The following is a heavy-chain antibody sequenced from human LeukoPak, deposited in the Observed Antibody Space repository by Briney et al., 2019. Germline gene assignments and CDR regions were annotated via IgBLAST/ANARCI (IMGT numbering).Heavy chain of an antibody. V-gene: IGHV1-2*02. Sequence: ASVKVSCKTSGYTFTDYYVHWVRQAPGQGLEWMGWIHPNSGGTHYAQKFQGRVTMTRDTSISTAYMELNRLKSDDTAMYYCAKGGGTIFGVVSIWGQGTLVTVSS. CDR2: IHPNSGGT. CDR3: AKGGGTIFGVVSI. J-gene: IGHJ4*02. D-gene: IGHD3-3*01. CDR1: GYTFTDYY.